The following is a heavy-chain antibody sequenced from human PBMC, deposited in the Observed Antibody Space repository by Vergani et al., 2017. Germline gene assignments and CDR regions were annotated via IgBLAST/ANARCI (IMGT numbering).Heavy chain of an antibody. CDR2: IKSKTDGGTT. J-gene: IGHJ3*02. CDR3: TSTGSSGYPWEAAFDI. V-gene: IGHV3-15*01. Sequence: EVQLVESGGGLVKPGGSLRLSCAASGFTFSNAWMSWVRQAPGKGLEWVGRIKSKTDGGTTDYAAPVKGRFTISRDDSKNTLYLQMNSLKTEDTAVYYCTSTGSSGYPWEAAFDIWGQGTMVTVSS. D-gene: IGHD3-22*01. CDR1: GFTFSNAW.